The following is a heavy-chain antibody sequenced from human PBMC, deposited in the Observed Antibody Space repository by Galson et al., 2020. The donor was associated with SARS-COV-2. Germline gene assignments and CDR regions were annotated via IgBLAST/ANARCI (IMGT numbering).Heavy chain of an antibody. CDR3: ARAPDYYYYYMDV. V-gene: IGHV3-48*01. Sequence: GESLKISCAASGFTFSSYSMNWVRQAQGKGLEWVSYISSSSSTIYYANYVKGRFTISRDNAKNSLYLQMNSLRAEDTAVYYCARAPDYYYYYMDVWGKGTTVTISS. CDR1: GFTFSSYS. CDR2: ISSSSSTI. J-gene: IGHJ6*03.